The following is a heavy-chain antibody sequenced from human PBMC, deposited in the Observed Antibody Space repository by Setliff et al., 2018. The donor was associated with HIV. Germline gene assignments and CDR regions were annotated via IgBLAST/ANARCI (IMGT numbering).Heavy chain of an antibody. J-gene: IGHJ6*02. D-gene: IGHD3-10*01. CDR1: GFTFSNYA. Sequence: GGSLRLSCAASGFTFSNYAMSWVRQAPGKGLEWVSIISASGGSTYYADSVKGRFTISRDKSKNTLYLQMNSLRVEDTAVYYCARDYLYYNLYYGSPVYGMDVWGQGTTVTVSS. CDR2: ISASGGST. V-gene: IGHV3-23*01. CDR3: ARDYLYYNLYYGSPVYGMDV.